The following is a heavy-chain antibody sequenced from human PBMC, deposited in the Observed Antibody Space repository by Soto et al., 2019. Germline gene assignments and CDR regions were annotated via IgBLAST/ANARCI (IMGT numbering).Heavy chain of an antibody. Sequence: GGSLRLSCAASGFTFSSYAMSWVRQAPGKGLEWVSAISGSGGSTYYADSVKGRFTISRDNSKNTLYLQMNSLRAEDTAVYYCARVGDYYYYYMDVWGKGTTVTVSS. CDR2: ISGSGGST. J-gene: IGHJ6*03. V-gene: IGHV3-23*01. CDR1: GFTFSSYA. CDR3: ARVGDYYYYYMDV. D-gene: IGHD1-26*01.